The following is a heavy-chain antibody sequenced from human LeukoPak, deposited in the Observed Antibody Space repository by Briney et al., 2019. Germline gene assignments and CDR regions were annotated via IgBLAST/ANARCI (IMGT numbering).Heavy chain of an antibody. CDR1: GFTFSSYG. J-gene: IGHJ5*02. CDR2: KSYDGSNK. Sequence: PGGSLRLSCAASGFTFSSYGMHWVRQAQGKGLDWGPFKSYDGSNKYYADSVKGRFTISRDNSKNTLYLQMNSLRAEDTAVYYCAKDGTDCSGGSCYYNWFDPWGQGTLVTVSS. CDR3: AKDGTDCSGGSCYYNWFDP. D-gene: IGHD2-15*01. V-gene: IGHV3-30*18.